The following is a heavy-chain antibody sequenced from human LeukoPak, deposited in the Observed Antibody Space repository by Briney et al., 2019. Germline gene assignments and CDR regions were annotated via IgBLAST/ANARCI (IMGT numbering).Heavy chain of an antibody. CDR3: AASTKHTAMVDY. D-gene: IGHD5-18*01. Sequence: PGGSLRLSCAAPGFTFSSYSMNWVRQAPGKGLEWVSSIGSSSSYIYHADSVKGRFTISRDNAKNSLYLQMNSLRAEDTAVYYCAASTKHTAMVDYWGQGTLVTVSS. CDR2: IGSSSSYI. V-gene: IGHV3-21*01. J-gene: IGHJ4*02. CDR1: GFTFSSYS.